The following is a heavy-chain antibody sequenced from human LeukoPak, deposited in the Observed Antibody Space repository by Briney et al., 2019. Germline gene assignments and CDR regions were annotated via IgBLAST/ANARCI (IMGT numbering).Heavy chain of an antibody. Sequence: GGSLRLSCAASGFTFSSYAMHWVRQAPGKGLEWVAVISYDGSNKYYADSVKGRFTISRDNSKNTLYLQMNSLRAEDTAVYYCASYCSGTSCYDDAFDIWGQGTMVTVSS. CDR2: ISYDGSNK. V-gene: IGHV3-30*04. CDR3: ASYCSGTSCYDDAFDI. D-gene: IGHD2-2*01. J-gene: IGHJ3*02. CDR1: GFTFSSYA.